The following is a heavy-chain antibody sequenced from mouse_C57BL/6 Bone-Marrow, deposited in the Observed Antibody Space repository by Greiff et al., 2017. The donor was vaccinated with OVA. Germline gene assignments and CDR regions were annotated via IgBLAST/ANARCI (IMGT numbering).Heavy chain of an antibody. Sequence: QVQLQQPGTELVKPGASVKLSCKASGYTFTSYWMHWVKQRPEQGLEWIGNINPSNGGTNYNEKFKSKATLTVDKSSSTAYMQLSSLTSEDSAVYYCAREGQLRLRLAYWGQGTLVTVSA. D-gene: IGHD3-2*02. CDR1: GYTFTSYW. J-gene: IGHJ3*01. CDR3: AREGQLRLRLAY. CDR2: INPSNGGT. V-gene: IGHV1-53*01.